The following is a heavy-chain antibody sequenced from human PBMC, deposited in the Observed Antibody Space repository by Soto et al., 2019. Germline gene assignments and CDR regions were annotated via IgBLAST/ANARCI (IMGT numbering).Heavy chain of an antibody. CDR2: IWYDGSKK. Sequence: PGGSLRLSCAASGFIFSSYAMHWVRQAPGKGLEWVAIIWYDGSKKYYADSVKGQFTISRDNFKNTLYLQMNSLRGEDTAVYYCAAHPATAVAGPPFHYRSQGTPVTVSS. CDR1: GFIFSSYA. CDR3: AAHPATAVAGPPFHY. D-gene: IGHD6-19*01. V-gene: IGHV3-33*01. J-gene: IGHJ4*02.